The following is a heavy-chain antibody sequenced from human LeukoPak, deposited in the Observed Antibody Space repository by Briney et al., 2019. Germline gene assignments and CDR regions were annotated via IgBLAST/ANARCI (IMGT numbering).Heavy chain of an antibody. J-gene: IGHJ3*02. CDR2: IIPIFGTA. V-gene: IGHV1-69*13. CDR1: GGTFSSYA. D-gene: IGHD6-6*01. Sequence: SVKVSCKASGGTFSSYAISWVRQAPGQGLEWMGGIIPIFGTANYAQKFQGRVTITADESTSTAYMELSSLRSEDTAVYYCARGTPEYSSSDYDAFDTWGQGTMVTVSS. CDR3: ARGTPEYSSSDYDAFDT.